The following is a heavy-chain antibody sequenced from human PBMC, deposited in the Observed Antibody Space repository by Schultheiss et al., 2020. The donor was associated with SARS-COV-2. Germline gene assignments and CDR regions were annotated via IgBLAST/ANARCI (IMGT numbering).Heavy chain of an antibody. CDR1: GFSFTSYA. V-gene: IGHV3-30*10. Sequence: GESLKISCAASGFSFTSYAMHWVRQGPGKGLEWVAVISYDGSDKYYTDSVKGRFTISRDTSKNTMYLQMNSLRSEDTAVYYCAREPVDGFDIWGQGTVVTVSS. J-gene: IGHJ3*02. CDR2: ISYDGSDK. CDR3: AREPVDGFDI.